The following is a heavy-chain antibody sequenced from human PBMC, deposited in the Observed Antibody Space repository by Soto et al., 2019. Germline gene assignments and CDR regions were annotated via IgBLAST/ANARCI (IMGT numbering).Heavy chain of an antibody. J-gene: IGHJ4*02. V-gene: IGHV3-23*01. Sequence: EVQLLESGGDLVQPGGSLRLSCAASGFTFGTYAMAWVRQAPGKGLEWVSAISGSGGDHTYYADSVKGRFTISRDNSKSTLYLQMDSLRAEDTAVYYCARKFGYSNSRRYYPGAFDYCGQGTLVTVSS. CDR2: ISGSGGDHT. CDR1: GFTFGTYA. CDR3: ARKFGYSNSRRYYPGAFDY. D-gene: IGHD3-22*01.